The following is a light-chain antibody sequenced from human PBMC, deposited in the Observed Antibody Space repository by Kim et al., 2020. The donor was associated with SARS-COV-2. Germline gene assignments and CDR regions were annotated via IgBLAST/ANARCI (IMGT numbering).Light chain of an antibody. J-gene: IGLJ2*01. Sequence: GSSATFSCGGSSDIGEYNLVFWYQHHPGTAPKLLIFGATQRPSGVPSRFSGSKSGNSASLAISGLRSEDEAIYYCYSCADTHPYVVFGGGTQLTVL. CDR3: YSCADTHPYVV. CDR1: SDIGEYNL. V-gene: IGLV1-47*01. CDR2: GAT.